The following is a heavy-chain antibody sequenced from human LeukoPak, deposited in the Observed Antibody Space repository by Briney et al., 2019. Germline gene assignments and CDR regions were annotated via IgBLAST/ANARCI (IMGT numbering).Heavy chain of an antibody. CDR2: IYHGGST. CDR1: GYSISSDYY. Sequence: PSETLSLTCAVSGYSISSDYYWGWSRQPPGKGLEWIGSIYHGGSTYYNPSLKSRVSISFDTAKNQSSLKLSSVTAADTAVYYCARQLSEWLLYGNWFDPWGQGTLVTVSS. D-gene: IGHD3-3*01. J-gene: IGHJ5*02. CDR3: ARQLSEWLLYGNWFDP. V-gene: IGHV4-38-2*01.